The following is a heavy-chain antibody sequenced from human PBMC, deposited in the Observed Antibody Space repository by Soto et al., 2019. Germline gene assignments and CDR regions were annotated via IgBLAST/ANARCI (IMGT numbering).Heavy chain of an antibody. J-gene: IGHJ4*02. CDR1: RCSLSSCGYY. V-gene: IGHV4-61*03. Sequence: PSETRARTCSISRCSLSSCGYYWSWIRQHPGKGLEWIGYIYYNGATNYNPSLKSRVTISVDTSNNHFSLNLSSVTAADTAVYYCARYGRGYSYGHGSFDYWGLGTLVTVSS. CDR3: ARYGRGYSYGHGSFDY. CDR2: IYYNGAT. D-gene: IGHD5-18*01.